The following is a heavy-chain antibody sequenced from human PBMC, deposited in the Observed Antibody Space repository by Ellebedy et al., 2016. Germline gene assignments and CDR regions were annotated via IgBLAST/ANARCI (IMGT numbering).Heavy chain of an antibody. Sequence: GGSLRLSXAASGFTFDDYGMSWVRQAPGKGLEWVSGINWNGGSTGYADSVKGRFTISRDNSKNTLYLQMNSLRAEDTAVYYCARERDTGSYTFDAFDIWGQGTMVTVSS. D-gene: IGHD1-26*01. CDR3: ARERDTGSYTFDAFDI. CDR1: GFTFDDYG. CDR2: INWNGGST. V-gene: IGHV3-20*03. J-gene: IGHJ3*02.